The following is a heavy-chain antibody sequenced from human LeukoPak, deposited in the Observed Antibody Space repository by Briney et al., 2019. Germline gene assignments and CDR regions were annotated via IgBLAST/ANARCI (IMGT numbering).Heavy chain of an antibody. Sequence: SETLSLTCTVSGGSISSSSYYWGWIRQPPGKGLEWIGSIYYSGSTYYNPSLKSRATISVDTSKNQFSLKLSSVTAADTAVYYCARATTTVVTLVDYWGQGTLVTVSS. V-gene: IGHV4-39*01. J-gene: IGHJ4*02. CDR2: IYYSGST. CDR1: GGSISSSSYY. D-gene: IGHD4-23*01. CDR3: ARATTTVVTLVDY.